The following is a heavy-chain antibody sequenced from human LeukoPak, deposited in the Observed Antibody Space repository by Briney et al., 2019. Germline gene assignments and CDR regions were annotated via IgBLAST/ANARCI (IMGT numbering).Heavy chain of an antibody. CDR1: GFSFSIYN. CDR3: ARGSFSSNSGFDY. CDR2: ISPRSSYI. D-gene: IGHD6-13*01. V-gene: IGHV3-21*01. J-gene: IGHJ4*02. Sequence: GGSLRLSCAASGFSFSIYNMNWVRRAPEKGLEWVPSISPRSSYIYYADSVKGRFTISRDNAQNSLYLQMNSLSAEDTAVYYCARGSFSSNSGFDYWGQGALVTVSS.